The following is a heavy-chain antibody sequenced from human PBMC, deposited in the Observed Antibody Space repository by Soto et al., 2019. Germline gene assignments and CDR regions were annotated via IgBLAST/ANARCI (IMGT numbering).Heavy chain of an antibody. Sequence: GGSLRLSCAASGFTFSSYGMHWVRQAPGKGLEWVAVISYDGSNKYYAESVKGRFTISRDNSKKTLYQQMNRLRAEDTALYYFATGDSGYDPGDDAFDIWGQGTMVTVSS. CDR2: ISYDGSNK. D-gene: IGHD5-12*01. V-gene: IGHV3-30*03. CDR3: ATGDSGYDPGDDAFDI. J-gene: IGHJ3*02. CDR1: GFTFSSYG.